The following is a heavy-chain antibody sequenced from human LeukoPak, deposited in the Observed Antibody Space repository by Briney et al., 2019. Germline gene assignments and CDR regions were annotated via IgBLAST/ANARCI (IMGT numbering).Heavy chain of an antibody. V-gene: IGHV3-48*02. CDR3: ARRDPFDY. Sequence: GGSLRLSCAASGFTFSSYHMNWVRQAPGKGLEWVSFISRDSGTIYYADSVKGRFTISRDNARNSLYLQMNNLRDEDTAVYYCARRDPFDYWGQGTLVTVSS. CDR2: ISRDSGTI. CDR1: GFTFSSYH. J-gene: IGHJ4*02.